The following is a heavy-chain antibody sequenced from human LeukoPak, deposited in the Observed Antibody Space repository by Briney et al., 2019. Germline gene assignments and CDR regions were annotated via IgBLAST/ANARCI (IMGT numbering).Heavy chain of an antibody. D-gene: IGHD2-21*01. CDR3: ARESPRLVYFDY. V-gene: IGHV3-21*01. CDR2: ISSSSSYI. J-gene: IGHJ4*02. Sequence: GGSLRLSCAASGFTFSSYSMNWVRQAPGKGLEWVSSISSSSSYIYYADSVKGRFTISRDNAKNSLYLQMNSLRAEDTAVYYCARESPRLVYFDYWGQGTLVTASS. CDR1: GFTFSSYS.